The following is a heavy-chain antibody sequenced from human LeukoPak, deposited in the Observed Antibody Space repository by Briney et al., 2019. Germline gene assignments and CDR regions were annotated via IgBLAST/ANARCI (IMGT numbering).Heavy chain of an antibody. CDR2: ISSSGSTI. V-gene: IGHV3-48*03. CDR1: GFTFSSYE. J-gene: IGHJ6*04. Sequence: GGSLRLPCAASGFTFSSYEMNWVRQAPGKGLEWVSYISSSGSTIYYADSVKGRFTISRDNAKNSLYLQMNSLRAEDTAVYYCARDGGYCSSTSCYYYGMDVWGKGTTVTVSS. CDR3: ARDGGYCSSTSCYYYGMDV. D-gene: IGHD2-2*01.